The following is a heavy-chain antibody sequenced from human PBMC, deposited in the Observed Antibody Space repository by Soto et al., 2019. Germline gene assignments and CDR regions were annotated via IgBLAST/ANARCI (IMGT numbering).Heavy chain of an antibody. CDR3: AKASLGELSWDFDY. J-gene: IGHJ4*02. Sequence: QVQLVESGGGVVQPGRSLRLSCAASGFTFSSYGMHWVRQAPGKGLEWVAVISYDGSNKYYADSVKGRFTISRDNSKNTLYLQMNRLRAEDTAVYYCAKASLGELSWDFDYWGQGTLVTVSS. D-gene: IGHD3-16*02. CDR2: ISYDGSNK. V-gene: IGHV3-30*18. CDR1: GFTFSSYG.